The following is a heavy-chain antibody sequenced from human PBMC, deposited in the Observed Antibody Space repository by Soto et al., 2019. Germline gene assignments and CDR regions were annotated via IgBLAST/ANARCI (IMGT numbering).Heavy chain of an antibody. D-gene: IGHD6-19*01. CDR1: GGSISSSSYY. V-gene: IGHV4-39*01. CDR3: ARLGAVVDWFDP. CDR2: IYYSGST. Sequence: SETLSLTCTVSGGSISSSSYYWGWIRQPPGKGLEWIGSIYYSGSTYYNPSLKSRVTISVDTSKNQFSLKPSSVTAADTAVYYCARLGAVVDWFDPWGQGTLVTVSS. J-gene: IGHJ5*02.